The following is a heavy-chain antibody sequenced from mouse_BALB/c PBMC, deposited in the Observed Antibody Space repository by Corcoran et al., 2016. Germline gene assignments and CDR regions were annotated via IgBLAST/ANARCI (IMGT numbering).Heavy chain of an antibody. Sequence: QIQLVQSGPELKKPGETVKISCKASGYTFTNYGMNWVKQGPGKGLKWMGWINTYTGEPTYADDFKGRFAFSLETSASTAYLQINNLKNEDTATYFCARDPAWFAYWGQGTLVTVSA. J-gene: IGHJ3*01. CDR2: INTYTGEP. V-gene: IGHV9-3-1*01. CDR3: ARDPAWFAY. CDR1: GYTFTNYG.